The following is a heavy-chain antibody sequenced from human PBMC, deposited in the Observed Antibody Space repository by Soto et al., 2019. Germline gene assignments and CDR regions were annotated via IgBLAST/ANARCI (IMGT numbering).Heavy chain of an antibody. CDR3: ARGGAAAGHFDY. V-gene: IGHV3-33*01. CDR2: IWYDGSNK. Sequence: GGSLRLSCAASGFTFSSYGMHWVRQAPGKGLEWVAVIWYDGSNKYYADSVKGRFTISRDNSKNTLYLQMNSLRAEDTAVYYCARGGAAAGHFDYWGQGTLVTVSS. CDR1: GFTFSSYG. D-gene: IGHD6-13*01. J-gene: IGHJ4*02.